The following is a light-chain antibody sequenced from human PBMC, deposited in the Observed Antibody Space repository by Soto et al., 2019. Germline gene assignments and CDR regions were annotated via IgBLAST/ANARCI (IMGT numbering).Light chain of an antibody. CDR2: AAS. J-gene: IGKJ4*01. CDR3: QQHINWPLT. CDR1: HSVSSNY. V-gene: IGKV3D-20*02. Sequence: EMVLTQSPGTLSLSPGERATLSCRASHSVSSNYLAWYQQKPGQAPRLLIYAASSRATGIPDRISGSGSGTDFSLTISSLEPGDFALYYCQQHINWPLTFGGGPKVDIK.